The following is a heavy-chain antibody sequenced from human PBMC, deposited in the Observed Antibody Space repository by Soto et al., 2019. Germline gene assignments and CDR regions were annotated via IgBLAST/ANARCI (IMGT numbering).Heavy chain of an antibody. D-gene: IGHD3-9*01. V-gene: IGHV1-3*01. Sequence: QVQLVQSGAEVKKPGASVKVSCKASGYTFTSYAMHWVRQAPGQRLEWMGWINAGSGNTKYSQKFQGRVTITRDTSASTAYMELSSLRSEDTAVYYCARSRRVDWLKGFDYWGQGTLVTVSS. CDR3: ARSRRVDWLKGFDY. CDR1: GYTFTSYA. CDR2: INAGSGNT. J-gene: IGHJ4*02.